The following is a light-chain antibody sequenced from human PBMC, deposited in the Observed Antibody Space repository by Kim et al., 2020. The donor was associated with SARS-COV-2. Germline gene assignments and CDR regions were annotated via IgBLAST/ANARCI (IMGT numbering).Light chain of an antibody. V-gene: IGKV2-30*01. Sequence: DVVMTQSPLSLPVTLGQPASISCRSSQSLVYSDGNTYLNWFQQRPGQSPRRLIYKVSNRDSGVPDRFSGSGSGTDFTLKISRVEAEEVGVNYCMQGIHPITFGKGTRMESK. CDR3: MQGIHPIT. CDR1: QSLVYSDGNTY. J-gene: IGKJ5*01. CDR2: KVS.